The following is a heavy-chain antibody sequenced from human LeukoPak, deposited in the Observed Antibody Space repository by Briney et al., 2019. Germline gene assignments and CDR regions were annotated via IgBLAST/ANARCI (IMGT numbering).Heavy chain of an antibody. Sequence: SHSLPLICHVYGRDFSRFYWSWILQPPANGLELIAEINHRRSTNYNPSLKSRVTISVDTSKNQFSLKLSSVTAADTAVYYCARATRVVDVWGKGTTVTVSS. J-gene: IGHJ6*04. D-gene: IGHD2-15*01. V-gene: IGHV4-34*01. CDR1: GRDFSRFY. CDR2: INHRRST. CDR3: ARATRVVDV.